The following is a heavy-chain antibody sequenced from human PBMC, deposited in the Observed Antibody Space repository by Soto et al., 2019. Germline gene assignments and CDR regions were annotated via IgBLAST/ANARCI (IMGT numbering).Heavy chain of an antibody. Sequence: GGSLRLSCAASGFTFSSYGMHWVRQAPGKGLEWVAVISYDGSNKYYADSVKGRFTISRDNSKNTLYLQMNSLRAEDTAVYYCAKESYQSKYRNTMFVDCYFDYWGQGTLVTVSS. D-gene: IGHD3-10*02. CDR1: GFTFSSYG. CDR2: ISYDGSNK. CDR3: AKESYQSKYRNTMFVDCYFDY. J-gene: IGHJ4*02. V-gene: IGHV3-30*18.